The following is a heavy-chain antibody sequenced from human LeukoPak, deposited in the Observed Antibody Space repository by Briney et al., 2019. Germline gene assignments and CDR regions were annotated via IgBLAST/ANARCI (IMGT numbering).Heavy chain of an antibody. D-gene: IGHD1-26*01. Sequence: GGSLRLSCAASGFNFNTYTMNWVRQAPGKGLEWVSSISSDSSYIYYADAVHGRFTVSRDNAKYSLYLQMNSLGAEDTAVYYCASWYSGSPYPFDYWGQGTLVTVSS. CDR2: ISSDSSYI. J-gene: IGHJ4*02. V-gene: IGHV3-21*01. CDR1: GFNFNTYT. CDR3: ASWYSGSPYPFDY.